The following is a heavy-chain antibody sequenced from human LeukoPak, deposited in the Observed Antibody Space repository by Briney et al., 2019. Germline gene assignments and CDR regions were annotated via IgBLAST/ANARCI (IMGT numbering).Heavy chain of an antibody. J-gene: IGHJ4*02. Sequence: SETLSLTCTVSGGSISSYYWSWIQQPPGKGLEWIGYIYYSGSTNYNPSLKSRVTISVDTSKNQFSLKLSSVTAADTAVYYCARSPTYGGYPANFDYWGQGTLVTVSS. V-gene: IGHV4-59*01. CDR2: IYYSGST. CDR1: GGSISSYY. CDR3: ARSPTYGGYPANFDY. D-gene: IGHD5-12*01.